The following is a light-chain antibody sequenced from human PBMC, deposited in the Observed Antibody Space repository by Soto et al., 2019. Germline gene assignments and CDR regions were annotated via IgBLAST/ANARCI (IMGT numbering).Light chain of an antibody. CDR3: QQRSNWLA. CDR1: QSVSSY. J-gene: IGKJ4*01. Sequence: EIVLTQSPATLSLSPGERATLSCRASQSVSSYLAWYQQTPGQAPRLLIYDASSKDSGIPARFSGIGSGTDFTLTISSLEPEDFAVYYCQQRSNWLAVGGGTKVEIK. V-gene: IGKV3-11*01. CDR2: DAS.